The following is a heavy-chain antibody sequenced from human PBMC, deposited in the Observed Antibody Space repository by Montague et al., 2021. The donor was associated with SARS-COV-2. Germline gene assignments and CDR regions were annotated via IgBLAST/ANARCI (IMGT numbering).Heavy chain of an antibody. D-gene: IGHD2-2*01. Sequence: SETLSLTCTVSGGSISSYYWSWIRQPPGKGLEWIGYIYYSGSTNYNPSLKSRVTISVDTSKNQFSLKLSSVTAADTAVYYCARGPLVVPAVGNWFDPWGQGTLVTVSS. V-gene: IGHV4-59*01. CDR2: IYYSGST. J-gene: IGHJ5*02. CDR3: ARGPLVVPAVGNWFDP. CDR1: GGSISSYY.